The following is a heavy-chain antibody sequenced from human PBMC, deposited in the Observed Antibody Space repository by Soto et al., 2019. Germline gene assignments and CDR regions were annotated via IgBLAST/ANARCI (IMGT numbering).Heavy chain of an antibody. CDR3: ARHGSEQWLASVGFHFGY. Sequence: VKVSCKASGGTFSSYAISWVRQAPGQGLEWMGGIIPIFGTANYAQKFQGRVTITADESTSTAYMELSSLRSEDTAVYYCARHGSEQWLASVGFHFGYWGQGTLVTVSS. V-gene: IGHV1-69*13. D-gene: IGHD6-19*01. CDR2: IIPIFGTA. J-gene: IGHJ4*02. CDR1: GGTFSSYA.